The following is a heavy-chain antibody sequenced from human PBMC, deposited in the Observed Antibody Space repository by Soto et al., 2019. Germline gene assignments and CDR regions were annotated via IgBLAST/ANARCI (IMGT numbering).Heavy chain of an antibody. Sequence: GGSLRLSCAASGFTFSSYSMSWVRQAPGKGLEWVSAISSSGASTYYPDSVKGRFTISRDNSKNNLYLQMCSLRVEDTSVYYCTRHMSPNIAVAGTWGQGTQVTVSS. CDR1: GFTFSSYS. V-gene: IGHV3-64D*08. CDR2: ISSSGAST. D-gene: IGHD6-19*01. CDR3: TRHMSPNIAVAGT. J-gene: IGHJ4*02.